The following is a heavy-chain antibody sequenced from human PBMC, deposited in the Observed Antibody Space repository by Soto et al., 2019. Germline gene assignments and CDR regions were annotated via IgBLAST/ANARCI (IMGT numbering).Heavy chain of an antibody. CDR1: SGSLTSSNW. D-gene: IGHD3-22*01. CDR3: ARAYYDSGGQSLDS. CDR2: IYHSGST. J-gene: IGHJ4*02. Sequence: QVQLQESGPGLVKPSGTLSLTCAVSSGSLTSSNWWSWVRQPQGKGLEWIGEIYHSGSTNYNPSLKSRVTISVDMSKNQFSLKLNSVTAADTAVYYCARAYYDSGGQSLDSWGQGTLVTVSS. V-gene: IGHV4-4*02.